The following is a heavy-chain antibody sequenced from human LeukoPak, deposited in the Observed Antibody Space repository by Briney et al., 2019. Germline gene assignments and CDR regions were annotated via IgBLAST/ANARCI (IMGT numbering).Heavy chain of an antibody. D-gene: IGHD6-13*01. CDR3: AGGNSWPGLSY. V-gene: IGHV3-53*01. CDR1: GFTVSGNY. Sequence: PGGTLRLSCAASGFTVSGNYMSWVRQAPGKELEWGSVIYTAGRKYKADSVQGRFTISRDKSKNTLYLQMNTLRAEDTAVYFCAGGNSWPGLSYWGQGTLLTVSS. J-gene: IGHJ4*02. CDR2: IYTAGRK.